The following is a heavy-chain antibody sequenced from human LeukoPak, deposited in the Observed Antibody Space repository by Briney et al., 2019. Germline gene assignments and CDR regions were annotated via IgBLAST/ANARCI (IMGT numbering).Heavy chain of an antibody. D-gene: IGHD3-3*01. CDR1: GYTFTGYY. CDR3: AREPQYYDFWSGSPTGFDY. J-gene: IGHJ4*02. CDR2: INPNSGGT. V-gene: IGHV1-2*02. Sequence: ASVKVSCKASGYTFTGYYMHWVRQAPGQGLEWMGWINPNSGGTNYAQKFQDRVTMTRDTSISAAYMELSRLRSDDTAMYYCAREPQYYDFWSGSPTGFDYWGQGTLVTVSS.